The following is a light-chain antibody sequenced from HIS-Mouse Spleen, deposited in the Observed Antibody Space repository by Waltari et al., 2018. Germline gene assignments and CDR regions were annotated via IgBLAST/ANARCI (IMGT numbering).Light chain of an antibody. CDR1: SSDVGGYNY. CDR2: EVS. J-gene: IGLJ1*01. CDR3: CSYAGSYTYV. Sequence: QSALTQPRSVSGSPGQSVTISCTGTSSDVGGYNYVSWYQQHPGKAPKLMIYEVSKLPSGVPVRFSGSKSGNTASLTISGLQAEDEADYYCCSYAGSYTYVFGTGTKVTVL. V-gene: IGLV2-11*01.